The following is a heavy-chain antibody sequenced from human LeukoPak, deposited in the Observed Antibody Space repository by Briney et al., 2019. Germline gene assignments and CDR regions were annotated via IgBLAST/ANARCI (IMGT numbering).Heavy chain of an antibody. Sequence: PGGSLRLSCAASGFTFSDYYMSWIRQAPGKGLEWVANIKQDGSEKYYVDSVKGRFTISRDNAKNSLYLQMNSLRAEDTAVYYCASSSWPHFDYWGQGTLVTVSS. CDR3: ASSSWPHFDY. V-gene: IGHV3-7*01. D-gene: IGHD6-13*01. CDR2: IKQDGSEK. CDR1: GFTFSDYY. J-gene: IGHJ4*02.